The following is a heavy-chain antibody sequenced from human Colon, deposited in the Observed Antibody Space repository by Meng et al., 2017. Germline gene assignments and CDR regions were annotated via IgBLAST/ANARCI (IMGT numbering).Heavy chain of an antibody. D-gene: IGHD6-19*01. Sequence: GESLKISCAASGFTFSSYSMNWVRQAPGKGLEWVSSISSSSYIYYADSVKGRFTISRDNAKNSLYLQMNSLRAEDTAVYYCARAQSPRLVPSDTYYYYGMDVWGQGTTVTVSS. V-gene: IGHV3-21*01. CDR1: GFTFSSYS. J-gene: IGHJ6*02. CDR2: ISSSSYI. CDR3: ARAQSPRLVPSDTYYYYGMDV.